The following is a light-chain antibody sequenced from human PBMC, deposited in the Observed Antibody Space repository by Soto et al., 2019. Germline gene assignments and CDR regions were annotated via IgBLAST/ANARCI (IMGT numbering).Light chain of an antibody. CDR2: EDH. Sequence: QSVLTQPASVSGSPGQSITISCTGTGSDVGGYDYVSWYQHHPGKAPKVMISEDHKRPSGVSNRFSGSKSGNTASLTISELQTEDEADYYCCSYAGSNTWVFGTGTKVTVL. J-gene: IGLJ1*01. CDR3: CSYAGSNTWV. V-gene: IGLV2-14*01. CDR1: GSDVGGYDY.